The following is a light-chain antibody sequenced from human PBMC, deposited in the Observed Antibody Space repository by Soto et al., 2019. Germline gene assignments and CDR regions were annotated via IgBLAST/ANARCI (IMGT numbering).Light chain of an antibody. CDR3: QAWDSSTAV. J-gene: IGLJ1*01. CDR1: KLGDKL. CDR2: QDS. V-gene: IGLV3-1*01. Sequence: SYELTQPPSVSVSPGLTASITCSGDKLGDKLAYWYQQKPGQSPVLVMYQDSKRPSAIPERFSGSNSGNTATLTISGTQSMDEADYYCQAWDSSTAVFGTGTKVTVL.